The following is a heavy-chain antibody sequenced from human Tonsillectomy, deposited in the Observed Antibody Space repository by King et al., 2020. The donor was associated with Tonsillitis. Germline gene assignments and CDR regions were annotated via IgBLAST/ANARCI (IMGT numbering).Heavy chain of an antibody. D-gene: IGHD3-16*01. Sequence: VTLKESGPVLVKPTETLTLTCTVSGFSLSNTTMGVSWIRQPPGKALEWLAHIFPNDKKSYSTSLKTRLAISEDTSNSQVVLTMTNVDPDDTATYFCARIRSLDTWGDLHAYLLFDFWGQGTLLSVSS. CDR1: GFSLSNTTMG. J-gene: IGHJ4*02. CDR3: ARIRSLDTWGDLHAYLLFDF. V-gene: IGHV2-26*01. CDR2: IFPNDKK.